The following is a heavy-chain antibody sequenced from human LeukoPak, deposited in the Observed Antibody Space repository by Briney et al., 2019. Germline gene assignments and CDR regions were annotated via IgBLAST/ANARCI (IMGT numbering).Heavy chain of an antibody. J-gene: IGHJ3*02. D-gene: IGHD3-16*02. V-gene: IGHV1-24*01. CDR2: FDPEDGET. Sequence: GASVKVSCKVSGYTLTELSMHWVRQAPGKGLEWMGGFDPEDGETIYAQKFQGRVTMTRDTSTSTVYMELSSLRSEDTAVYYCARALPRDAFDIWGQGTMVTVSS. CDR1: GYTLTELS. CDR3: ARALPRDAFDI.